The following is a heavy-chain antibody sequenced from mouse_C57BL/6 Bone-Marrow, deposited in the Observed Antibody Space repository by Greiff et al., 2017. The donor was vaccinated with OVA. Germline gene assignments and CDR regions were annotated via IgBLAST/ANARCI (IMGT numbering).Heavy chain of an antibody. CDR1: GYTFTSYD. CDR3: AREGYYYGSSYWYFDV. CDR2: IYPRGGST. V-gene: IGHV1-85*01. D-gene: IGHD1-1*01. Sequence: VQLQQSGPELVKPGASVKLSCKASGYTFTSYDINWVKQRPGQGLEWIGWIYPRGGSTKYNEKFKGKATVNVVTSSSTAYMELHSLTSEDSAVYFCAREGYYYGSSYWYFDVWGTGTTVTVSS. J-gene: IGHJ1*03.